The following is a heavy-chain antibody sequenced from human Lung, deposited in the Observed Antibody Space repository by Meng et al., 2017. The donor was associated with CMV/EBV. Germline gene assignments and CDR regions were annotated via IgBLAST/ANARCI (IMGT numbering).Heavy chain of an antibody. CDR2: ISWNGQNT. Sequence: SCAASAFTIAHYSMHWVRQRPGKGLEWVSLISWNGQNTYYADSVKGRFTISRDNSRNSLYVQMNSLRIDDTALYYCAKDDGNWYLPDWGQGTLVTVSS. D-gene: IGHD6-13*01. CDR3: AKDDGNWYLPD. V-gene: IGHV3-43*01. CDR1: AFTIAHYS. J-gene: IGHJ4*02.